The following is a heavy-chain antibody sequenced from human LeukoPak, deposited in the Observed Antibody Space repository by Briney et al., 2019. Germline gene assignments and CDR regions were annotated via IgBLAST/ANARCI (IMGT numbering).Heavy chain of an antibody. Sequence: SQTLSLTCTVSGGSISSRSDYWGWIRQSPGKGLEWIGANNHRGSTNYNPSLKSRLTISVDTSKNQFSLRLTSVTAADTGVYFCARDPTTVMTVPRYFDTWGQGTLVTVSS. V-gene: IGHV4-39*07. J-gene: IGHJ4*02. D-gene: IGHD4-11*01. CDR3: ARDPTTVMTVPRYFDT. CDR2: NNHRGST. CDR1: GGSISSRSDY.